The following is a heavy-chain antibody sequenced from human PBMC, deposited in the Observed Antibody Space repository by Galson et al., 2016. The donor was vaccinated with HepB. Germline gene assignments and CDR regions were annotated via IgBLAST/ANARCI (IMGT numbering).Heavy chain of an antibody. CDR1: GGSISTYY. Sequence: SETLSLTCTVSGGSISTYYWTWIRQPPGKGLEWIGYIYYGVSTNYNASLKSRVTMSVDMSKNQFSPRLSSVTAADTAMYYCARGWSDAFDIWGQGTMVTVSS. J-gene: IGHJ3*02. D-gene: IGHD2-15*01. CDR3: ARGWSDAFDI. V-gene: IGHV4-59*01. CDR2: IYYGVST.